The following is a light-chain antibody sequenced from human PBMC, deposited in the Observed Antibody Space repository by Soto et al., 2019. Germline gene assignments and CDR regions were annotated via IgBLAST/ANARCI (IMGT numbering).Light chain of an antibody. Sequence: QSALTQPASVSGSPGQSITISFTGASSDIGSYNYVSWYQQHLGKAPKLIIYEVSNRPSGVSNRLSGSKSGNPASLTISGLQTEDEADYYCSSYTGTTTVFGGGTKLTVL. J-gene: IGLJ3*02. CDR2: EVS. CDR1: SSDIGSYNY. V-gene: IGLV2-14*01. CDR3: SSYTGTTTV.